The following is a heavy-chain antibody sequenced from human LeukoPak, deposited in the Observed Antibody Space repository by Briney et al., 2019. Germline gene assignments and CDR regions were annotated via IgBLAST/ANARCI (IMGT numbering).Heavy chain of an antibody. CDR3: ASRVVTASPEAFDI. CDR2: IYPGDSDT. Sequence: GESLEISCKGSGYSFTSYWIGWVRQMPGKGLEWMGIIYPGDSDTRYSPSFQGQVTISADKSISTAYLQWSSLKASGTAMYYCASRVVTASPEAFDIWGQGTMVTVSS. V-gene: IGHV5-51*01. CDR1: GYSFTSYW. D-gene: IGHD2-21*02. J-gene: IGHJ3*02.